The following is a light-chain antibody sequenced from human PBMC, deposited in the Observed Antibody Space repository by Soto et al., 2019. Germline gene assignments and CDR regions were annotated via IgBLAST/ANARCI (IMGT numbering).Light chain of an antibody. CDR3: QHRGKWPRT. CDR2: DAS. J-gene: IGKJ2*01. Sequence: EIVLTQSPATLSLSPGERATLSCRASQSVSSYLAWYQQKPGQAPRLLIYDASNRATDITARFSGSGSGTDFTLTISSLESEDFAVYYCQHRGKWPRTFGQGTKLEIK. V-gene: IGKV3-11*01. CDR1: QSVSSY.